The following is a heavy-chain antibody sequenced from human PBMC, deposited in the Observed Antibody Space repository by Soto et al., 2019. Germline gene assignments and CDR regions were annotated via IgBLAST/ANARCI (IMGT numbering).Heavy chain of an antibody. CDR2: ITWNSVKI. J-gene: IGHJ1*01. CDR3: RTDSYADFHRASTTGEYF. D-gene: IGHD4-17*01. CDR1: GFTFDDYS. V-gene: IGHV3-9*01. Sequence: PGGSLRLSGTASGFTFDDYSMHWVRQGPGRGLESLSGITWNSVKIAYADSVKGRFTIARDDDNNSLYLQMNSLRPEDTALYYCRTDSYADFHRASTTGEYF.